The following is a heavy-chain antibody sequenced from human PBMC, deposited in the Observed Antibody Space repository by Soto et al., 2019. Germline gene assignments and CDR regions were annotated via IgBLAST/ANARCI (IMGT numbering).Heavy chain of an antibody. D-gene: IGHD4-17*01. CDR1: GFTFSDYS. CDR2: ISSSSSTI. J-gene: IGHJ4*02. V-gene: IGHV3-48*01. Sequence: EVQLVESGGGLVQPGGSLRLSCAASGFTFSDYSMNWVRQAPGKGLEWVSYISSSSSTIYYADSVKGRFTISRDNAKNSLYLQMNSLRAEDTAVYYCARRRSVSIDYWGQGTLVTVSS. CDR3: ARRRSVSIDY.